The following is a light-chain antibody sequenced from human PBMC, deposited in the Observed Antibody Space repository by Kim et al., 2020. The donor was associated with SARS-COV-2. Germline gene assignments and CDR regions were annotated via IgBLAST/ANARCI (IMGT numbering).Light chain of an antibody. J-gene: IGLJ1*01. V-gene: IGLV3-1*01. Sequence: GSPGQTANITCSGDKLGDNFASWYQQKSGQAPVVVIYQDSKRPSGIPERFSGSNSGSTATLTISGTQAMDEADYYCQTWDTGRYVFGAGTKVTVL. CDR1: KLGDNF. CDR3: QTWDTGRYV. CDR2: QDS.